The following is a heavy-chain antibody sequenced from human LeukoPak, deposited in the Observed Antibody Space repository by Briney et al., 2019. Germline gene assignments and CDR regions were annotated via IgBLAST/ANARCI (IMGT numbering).Heavy chain of an antibody. D-gene: IGHD3-3*01. V-gene: IGHV3-11*04. Sequence: PGGSLRLSCAASGFNFSDYYMSWIRQAPGKGLEWVSYISSRGKTIYYADSVKGRFTISRDNAKNSLYLQMNSLRAEDTAVYYCARDVPPDYDFWSDSNWFDPWGQGTLVTVSS. CDR3: ARDVPPDYDFWSDSNWFDP. CDR2: ISSRGKTI. CDR1: GFNFSDYY. J-gene: IGHJ5*02.